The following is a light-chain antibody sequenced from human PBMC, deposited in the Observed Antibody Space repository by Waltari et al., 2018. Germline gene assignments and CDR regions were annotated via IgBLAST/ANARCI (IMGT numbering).Light chain of an antibody. J-gene: IGLJ3*02. CDR3: QSYDGINWM. CDR1: SGSIASKY. CDR2: EDY. Sequence: NFMLTQPHSVSESPGKTVTISCTRSSGSIASKYVQWFQQRPGSAPTTVIYEDYQRPSGVPDRFSGSIDSSSNSASLTISGLKTEDEVDYYCQSYDGINWMFGGGTKLTVL. V-gene: IGLV6-57*03.